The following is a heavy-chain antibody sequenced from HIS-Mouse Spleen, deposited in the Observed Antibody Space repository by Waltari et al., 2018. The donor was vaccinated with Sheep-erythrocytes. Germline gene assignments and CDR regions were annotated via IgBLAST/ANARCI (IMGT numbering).Heavy chain of an antibody. D-gene: IGHD3-3*01. CDR1: GFTFSSYG. J-gene: IGHJ4*02. Sequence: QVQLVESGGGVVQPGRSLRLSCAASGFTFSSYGMHWVRQAPGKGREWVAVIWYDGSNKYYADSVKGRFTISRDNSKNTLYLQMNSLRAEDTAVYYCARARNLEWLFDYWGQGTLVTVSS. CDR3: ARARNLEWLFDY. V-gene: IGHV3-33*01. CDR2: IWYDGSNK.